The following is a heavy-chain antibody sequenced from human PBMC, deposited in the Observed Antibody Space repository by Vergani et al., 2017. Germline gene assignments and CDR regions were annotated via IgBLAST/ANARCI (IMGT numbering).Heavy chain of an antibody. J-gene: IGHJ4*02. CDR1: GYTFTSYG. CDR3: ERVPTTVTTRILVSPDY. Sequence: QVQLVQSGAEVKKPGASVKVSCKASGYTFTSYGISWVRQAPGQGLEWMGWISAYNGNTNYAQKLQGRVTMTTDTSTSTAYMELRSLRSDDTAVYYCERVPTTVTTRILVSPDYWGQGTLVTVSS. V-gene: IGHV1-18*01. CDR2: ISAYNGNT. D-gene: IGHD4-17*01.